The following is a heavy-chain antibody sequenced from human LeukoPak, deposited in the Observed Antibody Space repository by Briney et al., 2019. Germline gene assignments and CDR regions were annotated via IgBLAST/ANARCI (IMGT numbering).Heavy chain of an antibody. V-gene: IGHV3-48*04. Sequence: PGGSLRLSCAASGFTFSSYGMHWVRQAPGKGLEWVSYISSSGSTIYYADSVKGRFTISRDNAKNSLYLQMNSLRAEDTAVYYCAREKYYDYVWGSFPLRDAFDIWGQGTMVTVPS. CDR3: AREKYYDYVWGSFPLRDAFDI. J-gene: IGHJ3*02. CDR2: ISSSGSTI. D-gene: IGHD3-16*01. CDR1: GFTFSSYG.